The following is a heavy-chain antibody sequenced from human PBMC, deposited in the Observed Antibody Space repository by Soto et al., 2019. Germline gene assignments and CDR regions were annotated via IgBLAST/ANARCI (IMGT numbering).Heavy chain of an antibody. Sequence: VQLQESGPRLVKTSETLSLTCAVSGASVTSFFWHWIRQPPGKGLEWIGYMSYGGNTNTNASLQSRVSISLDTSKNQVSLKLRSVSPADTAVYFCARADFRDLRDEYSVGAFHIWGPGTMVTVSS. J-gene: IGHJ3*02. V-gene: IGHV4-59*02. CDR2: MSYGGNT. CDR3: ARADFRDLRDEYSVGAFHI. CDR1: GASVTSFF. D-gene: IGHD4-17*01.